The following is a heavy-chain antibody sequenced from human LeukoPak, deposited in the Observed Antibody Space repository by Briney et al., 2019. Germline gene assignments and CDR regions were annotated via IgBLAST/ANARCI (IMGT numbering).Heavy chain of an antibody. D-gene: IGHD2-2*01. CDR2: INPNSGGT. CDR3: ARSIKIVPNPSYYYYYMDV. CDR1: GYTFTGYY. J-gene: IGHJ6*02. Sequence: ASVKVSCKASGYTFTGYYMHWVRQAPGQGLEWMGRINPNSGGTNYAQKFQGRVTMTRDTSASTAYMELSSLRSEDTAVYYCARSIKIVPNPSYYYYYMDVWGQGTTVTVSS. V-gene: IGHV1-2*06.